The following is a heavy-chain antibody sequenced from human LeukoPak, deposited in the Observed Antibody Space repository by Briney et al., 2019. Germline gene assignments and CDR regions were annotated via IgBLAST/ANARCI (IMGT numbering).Heavy chain of an antibody. D-gene: IGHD2-15*01. V-gene: IGHV1-18*01. CDR1: GYTFTSYG. CDR3: ARVWGYCSGGSCFIDY. Sequence: ASVKVSCKAFGYTFTSYGISWVRQAPGQGLEWMGWISAYNGNTNYAQKLQGRVTMTTDTSTSTAYMELRSLRSDDTAVYYCARVWGYCSGGSCFIDYWGQGTLVTVSS. CDR2: ISAYNGNT. J-gene: IGHJ4*02.